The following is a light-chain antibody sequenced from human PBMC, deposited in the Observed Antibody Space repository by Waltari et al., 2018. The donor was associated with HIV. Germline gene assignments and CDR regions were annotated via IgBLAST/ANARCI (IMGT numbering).Light chain of an antibody. Sequence: QSVLTQPPSVSGSPGQRVTISCTGTTSNIGANYDFHWNQQLPGATPKLLIYGNPKRPSGVPDRFSGSKSGTSASLVITGLRAEDEADYYCQSYDSSLSGSEVFGGGTKLSVL. J-gene: IGLJ2*01. CDR2: GNP. CDR3: QSYDSSLSGSEV. CDR1: TSNIGANYD. V-gene: IGLV1-40*01.